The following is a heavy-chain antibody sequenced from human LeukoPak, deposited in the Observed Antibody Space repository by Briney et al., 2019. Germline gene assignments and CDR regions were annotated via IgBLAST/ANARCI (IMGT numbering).Heavy chain of an antibody. CDR3: ARDFRYDSSGYWWAFDI. D-gene: IGHD3-22*01. J-gene: IGHJ3*02. CDR2: IYYSGST. Sequence: WVRHAPGKGLEWIGSIYYSGSTYYNPSLKSRVTISVDTSKNQFSLKLSSVTAADTAVYYCARDFRYDSSGYWWAFDIWGQGTMVTVSS. V-gene: IGHV4-39*07.